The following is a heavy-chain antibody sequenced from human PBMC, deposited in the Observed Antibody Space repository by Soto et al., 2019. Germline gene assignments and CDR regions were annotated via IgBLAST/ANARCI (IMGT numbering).Heavy chain of an antibody. Sequence: ASVKVSCKASGYTFTSYDINWVRQATGQGLEWMGWMNPNSGNTGYAQKFQGRVTMTRNTSISTAYMELSSLRSVDTATYYCAHKRDVSRGFKSWGQGTLVTVSS. J-gene: IGHJ5*01. V-gene: IGHV1-8*01. CDR3: AHKRDVSRGFKS. CDR2: MNPNSGNT. CDR1: GYTFTSYD.